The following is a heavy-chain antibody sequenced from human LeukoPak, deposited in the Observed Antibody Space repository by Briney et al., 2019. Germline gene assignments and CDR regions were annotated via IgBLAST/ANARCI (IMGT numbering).Heavy chain of an antibody. CDR2: IIPIFGTA. V-gene: IGHV1-69*06. J-gene: IGHJ4*02. Sequence: GSSVKVSCKAPGGTFSSYAISWVRQAPGQGLEWMGGIIPIFGTANYAQKFQGRVTITADKSTSTAYMELSSLRSEGTAVYYCASDRRSTSDTFDYWGQGTLVTVSS. CDR3: ASDRRSTSDTFDY. D-gene: IGHD2-2*01. CDR1: GGTFSSYA.